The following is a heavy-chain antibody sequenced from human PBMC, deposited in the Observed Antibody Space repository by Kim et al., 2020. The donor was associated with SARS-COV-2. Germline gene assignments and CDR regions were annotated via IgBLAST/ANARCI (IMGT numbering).Heavy chain of an antibody. Sequence: ASVKVSCKASGYTFTSYHIHWVRQAPGQGLEYMGIISPFGHDTRYSQKFQGRITVTSDTSTSTVFMELSSLTSDDTALYYCARDLAGGWSLDYWGQGTLVTVSS. CDR3: ARDLAGGWSLDY. V-gene: IGHV1-46*01. J-gene: IGHJ4*02. CDR2: ISPFGHDT. CDR1: GYTFTSYH. D-gene: IGHD6-19*01.